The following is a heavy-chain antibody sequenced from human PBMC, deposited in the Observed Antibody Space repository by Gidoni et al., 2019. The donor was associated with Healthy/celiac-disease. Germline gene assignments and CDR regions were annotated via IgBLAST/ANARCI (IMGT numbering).Heavy chain of an antibody. CDR3: TRGAAAGPWRILTDY. CDR2: IRSKAYGGTT. CDR1: GFPFGDYA. J-gene: IGHJ4*02. D-gene: IGHD6-13*01. Sequence: EVQLVESGGGLVQPGRSLRLSCTASGFPFGDYAMSWFRQAPGKGLEWVGFIRSKAYGGTTEYAASVKGRFTISRDDSKSIAYLQMNSLKTEDTAVYYCTRGAAAGPWRILTDYWGQGTLVTVSS. V-gene: IGHV3-49*03.